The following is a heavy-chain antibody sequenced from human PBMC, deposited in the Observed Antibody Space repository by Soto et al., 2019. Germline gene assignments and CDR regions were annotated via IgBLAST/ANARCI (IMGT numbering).Heavy chain of an antibody. V-gene: IGHV3-23*01. D-gene: IGHD6-19*01. CDR3: AKDQGIAVA. CDR2: ISGSGGST. Sequence: GXSLRLSCAASGFTFSSYAMSWVRQAPGKGLEWVSAISGSGGSTYYADSVKGRFTISRDNSRNTLYLQMNSLTAEDTAVYYCAKDQGIAVAWGQGTLVTVSS. CDR1: GFTFSSYA. J-gene: IGHJ5*02.